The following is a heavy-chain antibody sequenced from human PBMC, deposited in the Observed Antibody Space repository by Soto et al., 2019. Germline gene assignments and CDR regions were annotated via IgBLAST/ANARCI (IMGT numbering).Heavy chain of an antibody. Sequence: SETLSLTCTVSGGSISSSSFHWGWIRQPPGKGLEWIGSIYYSGSTYYSPSLRSRVTISVDTSKNQFSLKLSSVTAADMAVYYCARRERAAGTDWWFDPWGQGTLVA. CDR2: IYYSGST. D-gene: IGHD6-13*01. CDR3: ARRERAAGTDWWFDP. J-gene: IGHJ5*02. CDR1: GGSISSSSFH. V-gene: IGHV4-39*01.